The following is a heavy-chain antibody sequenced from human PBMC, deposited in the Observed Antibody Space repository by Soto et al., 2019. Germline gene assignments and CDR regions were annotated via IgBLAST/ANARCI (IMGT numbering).Heavy chain of an antibody. Sequence: ASVKVSCKASGYTFTSYYMHWVRQAPGQGLEWMGIINPSGGSTSYAQKFQGRVTMTRDTSTSTVYMELSSLRSEDTAVYYCARDYYDSSGYSDAFDIWGQGTMVTVSS. D-gene: IGHD3-22*01. CDR3: ARDYYDSSGYSDAFDI. CDR1: GYTFTSYY. J-gene: IGHJ3*02. CDR2: INPSGGST. V-gene: IGHV1-46*01.